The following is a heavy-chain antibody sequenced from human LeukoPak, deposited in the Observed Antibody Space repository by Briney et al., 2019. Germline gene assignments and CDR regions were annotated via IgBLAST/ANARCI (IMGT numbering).Heavy chain of an antibody. V-gene: IGHV1-69*06. J-gene: IGHJ4*02. Sequence: ASVKVSCKASGGTFSSYAISWVRQAPGQGLEWMGGIIPIFGTANYAQKFQGRVTVTADKSTSTAYMELSSLRSEDTAVYYCAIFGGTTSYYFDYWGQGTLVTVSS. D-gene: IGHD1-1*01. CDR3: AIFGGTTSYYFDY. CDR2: IIPIFGTA. CDR1: GGTFSSYA.